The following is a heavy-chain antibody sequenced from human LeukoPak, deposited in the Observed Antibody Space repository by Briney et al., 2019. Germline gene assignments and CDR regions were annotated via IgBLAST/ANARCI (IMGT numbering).Heavy chain of an antibody. CDR3: AKAKIAAAIPYFDY. Sequence: SGGSLRLSCSASGFTFNNYAIHWVRQAPGKGLEWVAIISFDGGNKYYADSVKGRFTISRDNSKNTLYLQMNSLRAEDTAVYYCAKAKIAAAIPYFDYWGQGTLVTVSS. CDR2: ISFDGGNK. D-gene: IGHD6-13*01. J-gene: IGHJ4*02. V-gene: IGHV3-30-3*01. CDR1: GFTFNNYA.